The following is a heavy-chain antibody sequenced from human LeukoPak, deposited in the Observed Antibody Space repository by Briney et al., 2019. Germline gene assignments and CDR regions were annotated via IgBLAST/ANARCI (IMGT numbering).Heavy chain of an antibody. D-gene: IGHD3-22*01. CDR1: GGTFSSYA. CDR3: ARVRREYYDSSGYLHYYYYYGMDV. Sequence: SVKVSCKASGGTFSSYAISWVRQAPGQGLEWMGGIIPIFGTANYAQKFQGRVTITADESTSTAYMELSSLRSEDTAVYYCARVRREYYDSSGYLHYYYYYGMDVWGQGTTVTVSS. CDR2: IIPIFGTA. J-gene: IGHJ6*02. V-gene: IGHV1-69*13.